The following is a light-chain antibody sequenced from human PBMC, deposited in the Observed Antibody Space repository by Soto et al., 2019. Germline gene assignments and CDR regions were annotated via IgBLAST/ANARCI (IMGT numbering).Light chain of an antibody. Sequence: EIVMTQSPDTLSVSPGEGATLSCSVSQSIRSNLAWYQQRPGQAPRLLMYGASTRADGIPARFTGSGSGTEFTLTINSLQSEDFAVYYCQQYHIWPPWTSGQGTKVDIK. CDR2: GAS. CDR1: QSIRSN. V-gene: IGKV3-15*01. CDR3: QQYHIWPPWT. J-gene: IGKJ1*01.